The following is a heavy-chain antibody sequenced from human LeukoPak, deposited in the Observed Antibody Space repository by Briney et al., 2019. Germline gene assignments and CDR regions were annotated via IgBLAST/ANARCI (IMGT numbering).Heavy chain of an antibody. D-gene: IGHD2-15*01. V-gene: IGHV3-21*01. CDR1: GFTFSSYS. CDR3: ARGLPFDP. CDR2: ITGSSNYI. J-gene: IGHJ5*02. Sequence: GGSLRLSCVASGFTFSSYSMNWVRQAPGKGLEWVSSITGSSNYIYYADSVKGRFTISRDNAKNSLYLQINSLRAEDTAVYYCARGLPFDPWGQGTLVTVSS.